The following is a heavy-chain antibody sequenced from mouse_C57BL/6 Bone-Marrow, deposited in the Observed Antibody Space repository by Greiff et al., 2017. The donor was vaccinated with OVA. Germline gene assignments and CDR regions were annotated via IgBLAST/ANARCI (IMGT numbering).Heavy chain of an antibody. J-gene: IGHJ2*01. CDR3: STYRY. V-gene: IGHV14-4*01. Sequence: EVQGVESGAELVRPGASVKLSCTASGFNIKDDYMHWVKERPEQGLEWIGWIDPENGDTEYASKFQGKAAITADTSSKTVYLHLSSLTSEDTAVYDCSTYRYWGQGTTLTVSS. CDR1: GFNIKDDY. CDR2: IDPENGDT.